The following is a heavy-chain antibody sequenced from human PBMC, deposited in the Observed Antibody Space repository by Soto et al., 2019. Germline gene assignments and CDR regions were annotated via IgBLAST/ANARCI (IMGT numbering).Heavy chain of an antibody. CDR2: IIPIFGTA. Sequence: ASVKVSCKASGGTFSSYAISWVRQAPGQGLEWMGGIIPIFGTANYAQKFQGRVTITADKSTSTAYMELSSLRSEDTAVYYCARWVAVAGTLDYWGQGTLVTVS. V-gene: IGHV1-69*06. D-gene: IGHD6-19*01. CDR3: ARWVAVAGTLDY. J-gene: IGHJ4*02. CDR1: GGTFSSYA.